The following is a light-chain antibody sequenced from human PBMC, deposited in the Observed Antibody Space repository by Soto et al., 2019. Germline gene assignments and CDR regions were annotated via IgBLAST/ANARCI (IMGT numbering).Light chain of an antibody. Sequence: EIVLTQSPAILSLSPGERATLSCRASQCVTIKLAWYQQKPGQPPRLLIYDASTRATGTPARFSGSGSGTDFTLFISSLEPEDSAFYFCQHRASWPLTFGGGTKVEI. CDR3: QHRASWPLT. J-gene: IGKJ4*01. CDR1: QCVTIK. CDR2: DAS. V-gene: IGKV3-11*01.